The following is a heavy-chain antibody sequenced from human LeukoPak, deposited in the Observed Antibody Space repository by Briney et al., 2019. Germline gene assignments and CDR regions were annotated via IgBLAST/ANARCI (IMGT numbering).Heavy chain of an antibody. CDR1: GYTFTGYY. D-gene: IGHD3-10*01. V-gene: IGHV1-2*04. CDR2: INPNSGGT. Sequence: ASVKVSCKASGYTFTGYYMHWVRQAPGQGLEWMGWINPNSGGTNYAQKFQGWVTMTRDTSISTAYMELSRLRSDDTAVYYCARVGYYGSGSYYNGAFDIWGQGTMVTVSS. CDR3: ARVGYYGSGSYYNGAFDI. J-gene: IGHJ3*02.